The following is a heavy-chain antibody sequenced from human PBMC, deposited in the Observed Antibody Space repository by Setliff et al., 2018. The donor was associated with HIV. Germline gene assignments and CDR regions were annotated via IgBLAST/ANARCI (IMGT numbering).Heavy chain of an antibody. Sequence: PGESLKISCAASGFTFSSYWMSWIRQAPGKGLEGISYISRGGRTKYYADSVKGRFTISRDNAKNSLYLQMNSLRAEDTTIYYCARVPVMATITYWYFDLWGRGTLVTVSS. V-gene: IGHV3-11*04. CDR2: ISRGGRTK. J-gene: IGHJ2*01. CDR3: ARVPVMATITYWYFDL. CDR1: GFTFSSYW. D-gene: IGHD5-12*01.